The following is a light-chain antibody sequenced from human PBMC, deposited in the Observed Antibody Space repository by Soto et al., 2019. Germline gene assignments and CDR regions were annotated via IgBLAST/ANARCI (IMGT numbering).Light chain of an antibody. CDR2: DAS. V-gene: IGKV1-5*01. CDR3: QEYNSYPVS. J-gene: IGKJ5*01. CDR1: QTISSW. Sequence: DIQMTQSPSTLSGSVGDRVTITCRASQTISSWLAWYQQKPGKAPKLLIYDASTLESGVPSRFSGSGSGTEFTLTISSLQPEDVATYYCQEYNSYPVSFGQGTRLEI.